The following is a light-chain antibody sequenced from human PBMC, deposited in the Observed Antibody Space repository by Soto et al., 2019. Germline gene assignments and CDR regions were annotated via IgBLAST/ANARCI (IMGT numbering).Light chain of an antibody. CDR1: QSFGSS. Sequence: EIVLTQSPATLSLSPGERATLSCRASQSFGSSLACYQQRPGQAPRLLIYDAFIRATGIPARFSGSGSGTDFTLTISRLEPEDFAVYYCQQYGSSPFGQGTRLEIK. V-gene: IGKV3-20*01. CDR3: QQYGSSP. J-gene: IGKJ5*01. CDR2: DAF.